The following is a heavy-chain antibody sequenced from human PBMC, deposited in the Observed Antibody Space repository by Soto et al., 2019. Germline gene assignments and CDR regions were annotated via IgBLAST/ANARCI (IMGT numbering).Heavy chain of an antibody. CDR3: ARGYCSSTSCYGEHDAFDI. CDR2: MNPNSGNT. J-gene: IGHJ3*02. CDR1: GYTFTSYD. Sequence: EASVKVSCKASGYTFTSYDINWVRQATGQGLEWMGWMNPNSGNTGYAQKFQGRVTMTRNTSISTAYMELSSLRSEDTAVYYCARGYCSSTSCYGEHDAFDIWGQGTMVTVSS. V-gene: IGHV1-8*01. D-gene: IGHD2-2*01.